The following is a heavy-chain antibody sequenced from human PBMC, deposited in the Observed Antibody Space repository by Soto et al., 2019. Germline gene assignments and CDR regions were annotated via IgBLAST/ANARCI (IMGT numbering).Heavy chain of an antibody. CDR3: AALIVVVMYPDY. D-gene: IGHD3-22*01. CDR1: GFTFTSYT. CDR2: ISGSGGRT. J-gene: IGHJ4*02. V-gene: IGHV3-23*01. Sequence: EVQLLESGVGLVQPGGSLRLSCAASGFTFTSYTMSWVRQPPGKGLEWVSAISGSGGRTYYADSVKGRFTISRDNSKNTLYLQMNCLRAEDTAVYYCAALIVVVMYPDYWGQGTLVTVSS.